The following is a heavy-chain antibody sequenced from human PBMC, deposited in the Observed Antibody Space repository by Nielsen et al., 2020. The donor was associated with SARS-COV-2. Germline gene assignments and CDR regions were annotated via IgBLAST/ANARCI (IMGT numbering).Heavy chain of an antibody. V-gene: IGHV6-1*01. J-gene: IGHJ6*04. CDR1: GDSVSSNSVA. CDR2: IYYRSKWFY. CDR3: TRDPGYYHGMDV. Sequence: SETLSLTCVISGDSVSSNSVAWNWIRQSPSRGLEWLGRIYYRSKWFYEYAASVRSRITIDPDTSKNQFSLHLNSVTSEDTAMYYCTRDPGYYHGMDVWGKGTTVTVSS.